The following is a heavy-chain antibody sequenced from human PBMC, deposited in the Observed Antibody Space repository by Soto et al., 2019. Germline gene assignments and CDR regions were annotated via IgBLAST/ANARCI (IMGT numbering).Heavy chain of an antibody. CDR1: GFTFNNYG. V-gene: IGHV3-33*01. D-gene: IGHD6-13*01. J-gene: IGHJ6*02. Sequence: QVQLVESGGGVVQPGGSLRLSCAASGFTFNNYGMHWVRQAPGKGLEWVAVIWNDGSGYYYATSLKGRFTISRDNANSALYLEMSGLRVEDMAVYFCARRHISPPTRGAAAARGGMDVWGQGTTVTVSS. CDR3: ARRHISPPTRGAAAARGGMDV. CDR2: IWNDGSGY.